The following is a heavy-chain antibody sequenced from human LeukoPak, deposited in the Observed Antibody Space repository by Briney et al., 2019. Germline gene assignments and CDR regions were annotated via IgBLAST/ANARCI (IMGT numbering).Heavy chain of an antibody. CDR1: GYTFTSYA. Sequence: ASVKVSCKASGYTFTSYAMNWVRQAPGQGLEWMGRINTNTGNPTYAQGFTGRFVFSLDTSVSTAYLQISSLKAEDTAVYYCFIGERSEHSYYDSSVHAFDIWGQGTMVTVSS. CDR2: INTNTGNP. CDR3: FIGERSEHSYYDSSVHAFDI. J-gene: IGHJ3*02. V-gene: IGHV7-4-1*02. D-gene: IGHD3-22*01.